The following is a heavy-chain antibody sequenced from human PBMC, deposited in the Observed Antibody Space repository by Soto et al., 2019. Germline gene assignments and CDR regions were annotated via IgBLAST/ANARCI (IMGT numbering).Heavy chain of an antibody. CDR3: ARVGYDLWSCYYEYYYMDV. CDR2: IYYSGST. J-gene: IGHJ6*03. V-gene: IGHV4-59*01. CDR1: GGSISSYY. D-gene: IGHD3-3*01. Sequence: SETLSLTCTVSGGSISSYYWSWIRQPPGKGLEWIGYIYYSGSTNYNPSLKSRVTISVDTYKNQFSLKLSSVTAADTAVYYCARVGYDLWSCYYEYYYMDVGGKGTTVTVSS.